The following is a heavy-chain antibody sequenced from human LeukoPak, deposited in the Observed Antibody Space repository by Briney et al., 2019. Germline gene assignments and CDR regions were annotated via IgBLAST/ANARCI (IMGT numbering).Heavy chain of an antibody. CDR2: IYDSGST. Sequence: TSETLSLTCTVSGGSISSYYWSWIRQPPGKGLEWIGNIYDSGSTNYNPSLKSRVTISVDTSKNQCSLKLSSVTAADTAVYYCARQSINGSSLSYFDYWGQGTLVNVSS. D-gene: IGHD2-8*01. CDR1: GGSISSYY. CDR3: ARQSINGSSLSYFDY. V-gene: IGHV4-59*01. J-gene: IGHJ4*02.